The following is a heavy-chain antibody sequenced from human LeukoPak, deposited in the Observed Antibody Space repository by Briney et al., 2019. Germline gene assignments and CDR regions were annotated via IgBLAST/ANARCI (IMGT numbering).Heavy chain of an antibody. Sequence: ASVNVSCKASGYTFTGYYMHWVRQAPGQGLEWMGWINPNSGGTNYAQKFQGRVTMTRDTSISTAYMELSRLRSDDTAVYYCARDGATRDYFDYWGQGTLVTVSS. V-gene: IGHV1-2*02. J-gene: IGHJ4*02. CDR2: INPNSGGT. D-gene: IGHD5-12*01. CDR3: ARDGATRDYFDY. CDR1: GYTFTGYY.